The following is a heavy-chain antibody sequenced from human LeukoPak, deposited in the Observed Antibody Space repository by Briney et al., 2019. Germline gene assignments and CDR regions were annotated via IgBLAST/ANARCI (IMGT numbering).Heavy chain of an antibody. CDR3: ARVTTRGTFDY. V-gene: IGHV1-69*13. J-gene: IGHJ4*02. CDR1: GGTFSSSP. D-gene: IGHD3-22*01. Sequence: SVKISCKASGGTFSSSPISWLRQAPGHGLQWMGGITPIFGTGRYMKHFQGRVTITADASTSTVYMEMSSLRSEDTAVYYCARVTTRGTFDYWGQGTLVTVSS. CDR2: ITPIFGTG.